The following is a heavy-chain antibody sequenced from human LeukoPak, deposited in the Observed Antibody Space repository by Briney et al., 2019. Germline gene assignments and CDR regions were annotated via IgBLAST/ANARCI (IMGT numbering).Heavy chain of an antibody. CDR3: AKGAHIVVVTAILDY. CDR1: GFTFSGYA. D-gene: IGHD2-21*02. V-gene: IGHV3-23*01. J-gene: IGHJ4*02. Sequence: GGPLRLSCAASGFTFSGYAMSWVRQAPGKGLEWVSAISGSGGSTYYADSVKGRFTISRDNSKNTLYLQMNSLRAEDTAVYHCAKGAHIVVVTAILDYWGQGTLVTVSS. CDR2: ISGSGGST.